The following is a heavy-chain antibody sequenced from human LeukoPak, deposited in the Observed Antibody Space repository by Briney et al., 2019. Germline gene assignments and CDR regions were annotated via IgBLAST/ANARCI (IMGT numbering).Heavy chain of an antibody. D-gene: IGHD3-22*01. Sequence: ASVKVSCKASGYTFTSYDINWVRQATGQGLEWMGWMNPNSGNTGYAQKFQGRVTMTRNTSISTAYMELSSLRSEDTAVYYCATAREDSSGYYPDYWGQGTLVTVSS. CDR2: MNPNSGNT. V-gene: IGHV1-8*01. J-gene: IGHJ4*02. CDR3: ATAREDSSGYYPDY. CDR1: GYTFTSYD.